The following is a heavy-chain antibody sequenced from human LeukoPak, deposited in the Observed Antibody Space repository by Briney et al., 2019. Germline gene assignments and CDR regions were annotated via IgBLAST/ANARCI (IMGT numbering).Heavy chain of an antibody. CDR3: ARVGYCSSTSCPEDSYYGMDV. D-gene: IGHD2-2*01. J-gene: IGHJ6*02. Sequence: SETLSLTCTVSGGSISSYYWSWIRQPPGKGLEWIGYIYYSGSTNYNPSLKSRVTISVDTSKNQFSLELSSVTAADTAVYYCARVGYCSSTSCPEDSYYGMDVWGQGTTVTVSS. V-gene: IGHV4-59*01. CDR2: IYYSGST. CDR1: GGSISSYY.